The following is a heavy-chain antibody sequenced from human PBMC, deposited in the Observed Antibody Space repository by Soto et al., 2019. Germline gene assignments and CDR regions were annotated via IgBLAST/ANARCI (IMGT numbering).Heavy chain of an antibody. V-gene: IGHV2-5*02. CDR3: APLTVTTVYYYYYYYGMDV. CDR1: GFSLSTSGVG. D-gene: IGHD4-17*01. J-gene: IGHJ6*02. CDR2: IYWDDDK. Sequence: QITLKESGPTLVKPTQTLTLTCTFSGFSLSTSGVGVGWIRQPPGKALEWLALIYWDDDKRYSPSLKSRLTITKDTSKKQVVLTMTTMDPVDTATYYCAPLTVTTVYYYYYYYGMDVWGQGTTVTVSS.